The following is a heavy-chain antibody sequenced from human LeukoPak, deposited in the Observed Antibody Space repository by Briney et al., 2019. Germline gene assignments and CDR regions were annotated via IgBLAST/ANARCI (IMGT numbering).Heavy chain of an antibody. CDR1: GFTVSTNY. CDR3: AREPGYV. D-gene: IGHD5-18*01. Sequence: PGGSLRLSCAASGFTVSTNYMSWVRQAPGKGLEWVSVSYSGGSSYYADSVKGRFTISRDNAKNSLYLQMNSLRAEDTAVYYCAREPGYVWGQGTLVTVSS. J-gene: IGHJ4*02. CDR2: SYSGGSS. V-gene: IGHV3-53*01.